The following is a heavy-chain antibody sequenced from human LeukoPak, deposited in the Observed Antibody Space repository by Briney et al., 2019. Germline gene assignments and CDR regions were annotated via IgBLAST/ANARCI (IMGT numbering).Heavy chain of an antibody. D-gene: IGHD1-14*01. CDR3: ANLGGTLVDY. CDR1: GFSFSSYD. Sequence: GGSLRLSCAASGFSFSSYDMTWVRQAPGKGLEWVSSIRNSGVSTCYADSVKGRFAISRDNSNNTLYLQMNSLRAEGTAVYFCANLGGTLVDYWGQGTLVTVSS. J-gene: IGHJ4*02. V-gene: IGHV3-23*01. CDR2: IRNSGVST.